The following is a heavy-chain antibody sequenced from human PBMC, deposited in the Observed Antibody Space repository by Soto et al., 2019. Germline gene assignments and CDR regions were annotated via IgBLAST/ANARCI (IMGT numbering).Heavy chain of an antibody. V-gene: IGHV1-46*01. D-gene: IGHD3-22*01. CDR3: ARGGYYYDSSGSHDAFDI. J-gene: IGHJ3*02. CDR2: VNPSSGST. Sequence: ASVKVSCKASGYTFTSYYMHWVRQAPGQGLEWMGIVNPSSGSTSYAQKFQGRVTMTRDTSTSTVYMELSSLRSEDTAVYYCARGGYYYDSSGSHDAFDIWGQGTMVTVSS. CDR1: GYTFTSYY.